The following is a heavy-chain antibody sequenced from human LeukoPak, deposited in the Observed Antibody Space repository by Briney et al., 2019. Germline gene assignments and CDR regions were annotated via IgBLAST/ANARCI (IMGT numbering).Heavy chain of an antibody. CDR3: ARDLRAAGPFDY. CDR2: IIPIFGTA. D-gene: IGHD6-13*01. V-gene: IGHV1-69*05. Sequence: SVKVSFKASGGTFSSYAISWVRQAPGQGLEWMGRIIPIFGTANYAQKFQGRVTITTDESTSTAYMELSSLRSEDTAVYYCARDLRAAGPFDYWGQGTLVTVSS. J-gene: IGHJ4*02. CDR1: GGTFSSYA.